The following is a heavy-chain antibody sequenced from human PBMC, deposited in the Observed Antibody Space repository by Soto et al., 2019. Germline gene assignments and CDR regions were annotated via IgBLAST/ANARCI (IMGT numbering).Heavy chain of an antibody. J-gene: IGHJ6*02. V-gene: IGHV1-2*04. D-gene: IGHD6-19*01. CDR1: GYTYTGYY. CDR3: AREAGIAVAVRGMDV. CDR2: INPNSGGT. Sequence: XSVKVSSKAPGYTYTGYYMHWVRHTPGQGLEWMGWINPNSGGTNYAQKFQGWVTMTRDTSISTAYMELSRLRSDDTAVYYCAREAGIAVAVRGMDVWGQGTTVTVSS.